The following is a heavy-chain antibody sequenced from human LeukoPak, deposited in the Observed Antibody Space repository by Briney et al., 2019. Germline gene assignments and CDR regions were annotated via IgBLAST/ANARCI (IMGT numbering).Heavy chain of an antibody. CDR3: ARGRGYDSGTYNYAFSDY. CDR2: IWYDGSNK. V-gene: IGHV3-33*01. CDR1: RFTFSNYG. J-gene: IGHJ4*02. D-gene: IGHD3-22*01. Sequence: PGGSLRLSCAASRFTFSNYGMHWVRQAPGKGLEWVAVIWYDGSNKYYADSVKGRFTISRDNSKNTLYLQTNSLRAEDTAVYYCARGRGYDSGTYNYAFSDYWGQGTLVTVSS.